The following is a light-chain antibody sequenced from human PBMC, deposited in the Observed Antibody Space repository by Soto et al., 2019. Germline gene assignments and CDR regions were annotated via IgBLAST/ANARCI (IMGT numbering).Light chain of an antibody. V-gene: IGKV3-15*01. Sequence: EIVMTQSPATLSVSPGEIATLSDRATQSISTHLAWYQPKPGQTPRLLIYGASTRATGIAARFSGSGSGTEFTITISSLQSEDFSVYYCQQYDSWHQYTFGQGTRLEIK. CDR2: GAS. CDR1: QSISTH. CDR3: QQYDSWHQYT. J-gene: IGKJ2*01.